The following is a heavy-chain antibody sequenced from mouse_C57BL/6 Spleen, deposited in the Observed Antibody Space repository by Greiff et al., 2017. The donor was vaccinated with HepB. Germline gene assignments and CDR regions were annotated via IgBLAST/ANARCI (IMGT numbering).Heavy chain of an antibody. CDR3: AGYGNPWFAF. D-gene: IGHD2-1*01. Sequence: EVQLQQSGPELVKPGASVKMSCKASGYTFTDYNMHWVKQSHGKSLEWIGYINPNNGGTSYNQKFKGKATLTVNKSSSTAYMELRSLTSEYSAVYYCAGYGNPWFAFWGQGTLVTVSA. J-gene: IGHJ3*01. V-gene: IGHV1-22*01. CDR1: GYTFTDYN. CDR2: INPNNGGT.